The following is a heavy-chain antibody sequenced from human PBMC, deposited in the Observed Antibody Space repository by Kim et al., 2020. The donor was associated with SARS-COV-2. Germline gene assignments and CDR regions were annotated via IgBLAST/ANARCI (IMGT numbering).Heavy chain of an antibody. D-gene: IGHD6-13*01. CDR3: ARGRGIRNFDY. CDR1: GGSFSGYY. V-gene: IGHV4-34*01. Sequence: SETLSLTCAVYGGSFSGYYWSWIRQPPGKGLEWIGEINHSGSTNYNPSLKSRVTISVDTSKNQFSLKLSSVTAADTAVYYCARGRGIRNFDYWGQGTLVT. CDR2: INHSGST. J-gene: IGHJ4*02.